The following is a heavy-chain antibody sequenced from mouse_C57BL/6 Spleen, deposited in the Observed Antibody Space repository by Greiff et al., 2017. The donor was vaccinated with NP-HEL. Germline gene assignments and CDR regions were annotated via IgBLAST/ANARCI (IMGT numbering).Heavy chain of an antibody. V-gene: IGHV3-6*01. CDR3: ARVITTVVEDWYFDV. CDR2: ISYDGSN. CDR1: GYSITSGYY. Sequence: EVQLVESGPGLVKPSQSLSLTCSVTGYSITSGYYWNWIRQFPGNKLEWMGYISYDGSNNYNPSLKNRISITRDTSKNQFFLKLNSVTTEDTATYYCARVITTVVEDWYFDVWGTGTTVTVSS. J-gene: IGHJ1*03. D-gene: IGHD1-1*01.